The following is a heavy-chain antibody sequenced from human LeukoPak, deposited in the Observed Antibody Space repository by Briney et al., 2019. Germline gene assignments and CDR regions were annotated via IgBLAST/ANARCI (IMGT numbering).Heavy chain of an antibody. CDR1: GFTVSSNY. Sequence: SGGYLRLYCAASGFTVSSNYMSWVRQAPGKGLEWVSVIYSGGSTYYADSVKGRFTISRDNSKNTLYLQMNSLRAEDTAVYYCARGSYDILTGYGSLDYWGQGTLVTVSS. V-gene: IGHV3-53*01. CDR3: ARGSYDILTGYGSLDY. J-gene: IGHJ4*02. CDR2: IYSGGST. D-gene: IGHD3-9*01.